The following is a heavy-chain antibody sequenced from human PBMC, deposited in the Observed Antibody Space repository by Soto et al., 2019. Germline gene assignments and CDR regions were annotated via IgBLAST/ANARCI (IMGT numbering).Heavy chain of an antibody. V-gene: IGHV3-43*01. CDR3: AKGSMDSSGWYAYFDY. Sequence: GGSLRLSCAASGFTFDDYTMHWVRQVPGKGLELVSLISWDGGSTYYADSVKGRFTISRDNSKNSLYLQINSLRTEDTALYYCAKGSMDSSGWYAYFDYWGQGTLVTVSS. D-gene: IGHD6-19*01. J-gene: IGHJ4*02. CDR1: GFTFDDYT. CDR2: ISWDGGST.